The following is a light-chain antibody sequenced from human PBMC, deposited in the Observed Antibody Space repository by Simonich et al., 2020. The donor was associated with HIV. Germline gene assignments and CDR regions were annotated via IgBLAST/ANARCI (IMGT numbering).Light chain of an antibody. CDR2: EGS. CDR3: CSYASTRSYV. Sequence: QSALTQPASVPGSPGQSITISCTGTSSDVGSYNLVTWYQQHPGKAPKLMIYEGSKRPSGVSNRFSGSKSCNTASLTISGLQAEDEADYFCCSYASTRSYVFGTGTRVTVL. J-gene: IGLJ1*01. CDR1: SSDVGSYNL. V-gene: IGLV2-23*01.